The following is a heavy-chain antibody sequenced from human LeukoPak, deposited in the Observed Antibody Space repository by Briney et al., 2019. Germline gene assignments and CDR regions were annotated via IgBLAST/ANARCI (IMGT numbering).Heavy chain of an antibody. CDR3: TRDAETRYYDSSGYPY. V-gene: IGHV3-49*03. CDR1: GFTLGDYA. D-gene: IGHD3-22*01. J-gene: IGHJ4*02. CDR2: IRSTAYGGTA. Sequence: GGSLTLSCTASGFTLGDYAMSWFRQAPGKGREWVGFIRSTAYGGTADHAASVKGRFTISRDDSKIIAYLQMNSLKTEDTAVYYCTRDAETRYYDSSGYPYWGQGTLVTVSS.